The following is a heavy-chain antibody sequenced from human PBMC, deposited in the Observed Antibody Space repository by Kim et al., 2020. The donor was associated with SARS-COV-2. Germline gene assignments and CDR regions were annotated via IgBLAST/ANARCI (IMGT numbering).Heavy chain of an antibody. Sequence: GGSLRLSCAASGFTFSSYAMSWVRQAPGKGLEWVSAISGSGGSTYYADSVKGRFTISRDNSKNTLYLQMNSLRAEDTAVYYCASLDSSGYYDLDAFDIWGQGTMVTVSS. CDR3: ASLDSSGYYDLDAFDI. J-gene: IGHJ3*02. D-gene: IGHD3-22*01. CDR1: GFTFSSYA. V-gene: IGHV3-23*01. CDR2: ISGSGGST.